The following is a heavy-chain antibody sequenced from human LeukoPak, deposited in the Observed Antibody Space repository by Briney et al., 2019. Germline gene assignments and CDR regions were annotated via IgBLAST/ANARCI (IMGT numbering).Heavy chain of an antibody. CDR2: IYTSGST. CDR3: ARQGRRDGYNQIAHFDY. J-gene: IGHJ4*02. CDR1: GASITSYY. D-gene: IGHD5-24*01. Sequence: TSETLSLTCTVSGASITSYYWSWIRQPAGKGLEWIGRIYTSGSTNYNPSLKSRVTISVDTSKNQFSLKLSSVTAADTAVYYCARQGRRDGYNQIAHFDYWGQGTLVTVSS. V-gene: IGHV4-4*07.